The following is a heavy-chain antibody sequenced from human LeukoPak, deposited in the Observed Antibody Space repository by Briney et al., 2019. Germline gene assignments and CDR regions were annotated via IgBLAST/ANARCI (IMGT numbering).Heavy chain of an antibody. CDR1: GFTFNGFG. CDR3: AKDRDIVVVTSDAFDI. V-gene: IGHV3-30*18. J-gene: IGHJ3*02. Sequence: GGSLRLSCAASGFTFNGFGMQWLRQAPGKGREGGAVISYDGSNKYYADSVKGRFTISRDNSKNTLYLQMNSLRAEDTAVYYCAKDRDIVVVTSDAFDIWGQGTMVTVSS. D-gene: IGHD2-15*01. CDR2: ISYDGSNK.